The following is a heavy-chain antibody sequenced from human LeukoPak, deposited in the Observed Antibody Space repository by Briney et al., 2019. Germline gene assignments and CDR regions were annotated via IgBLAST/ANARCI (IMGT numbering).Heavy chain of an antibody. D-gene: IGHD1-1*01. V-gene: IGHV1-18*01. Sequence: ASVKVSCKASGYTFTSYGISWLRQAPGQGLEWMGWISVYMGNTNYAQKLQGRVTMTTDTSTNTAYMELRSLRSDNTAVYYCARERPYNLDYWGQGTLVIVSS. CDR3: ARERPYNLDY. J-gene: IGHJ4*02. CDR1: GYTFTSYG. CDR2: ISVYMGNT.